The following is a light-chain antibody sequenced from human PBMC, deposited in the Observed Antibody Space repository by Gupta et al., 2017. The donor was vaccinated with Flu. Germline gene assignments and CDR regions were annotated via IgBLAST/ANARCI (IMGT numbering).Light chain of an antibody. CDR2: QDN. V-gene: IGLV3-1*01. CDR1: KLGERY. CDR3: QAWDSTTKV. J-gene: IGLJ3*02. Sequence: TCSGNKLGERYACWYQQKPGQSPVVVIYQDNKRPPRIPERFSGSNSGNTATLTITGTQSIDEADYYCQAWDSTTKVFGGGTKLTVL.